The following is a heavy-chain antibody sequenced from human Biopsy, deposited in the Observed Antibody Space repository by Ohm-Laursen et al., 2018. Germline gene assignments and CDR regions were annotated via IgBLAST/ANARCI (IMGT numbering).Heavy chain of an antibody. CDR1: GFTFSVYA. J-gene: IGHJ6*02. Sequence: SSLRLSCAASGFTFSVYAMHWVRQAPGKGLEWVAIIWYDGSSEYYADSVKGRFTISRDNSKNTVYLQMNSLRVEDTAVYYCARDMSHLYGLDVWGQGTTVTVSS. V-gene: IGHV3-33*01. CDR3: ARDMSHLYGLDV. CDR2: IWYDGSSE. D-gene: IGHD2-2*02.